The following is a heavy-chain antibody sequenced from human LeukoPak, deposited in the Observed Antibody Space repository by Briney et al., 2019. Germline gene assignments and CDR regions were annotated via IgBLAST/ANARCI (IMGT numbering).Heavy chain of an antibody. V-gene: IGHV4-59*01. D-gene: IGHD6-19*01. J-gene: IGHJ4*02. CDR1: GGSISSYY. CDR3: ARDSGSGTYY. CDR2: IYYTGST. Sequence: SEILSLTCTVSGGSISSYYWSWIRQPPGKGLEWIGHIYYTGSTNYNPSLKSRVTISIDTSKNQFSLQLSSVTAAGTAVYYCARDSGSGTYYWGQGTLVTVSS.